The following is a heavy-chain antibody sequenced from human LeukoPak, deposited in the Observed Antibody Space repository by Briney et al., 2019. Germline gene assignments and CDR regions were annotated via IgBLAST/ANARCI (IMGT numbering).Heavy chain of an antibody. CDR3: AKVKFYDSSGYPFDY. V-gene: IGHV3-23*01. Sequence: PGGSLRLSCSASGSTFSSYAMSWFRQAPAKGLDWVSAISGSGGSTYYADSVKGRSTISRDNSKNTLYLQMNSLRAEDTAVYYCAKVKFYDSSGYPFDYWGQGTLVTVSS. CDR1: GSTFSSYA. CDR2: ISGSGGST. D-gene: IGHD3-22*01. J-gene: IGHJ4*02.